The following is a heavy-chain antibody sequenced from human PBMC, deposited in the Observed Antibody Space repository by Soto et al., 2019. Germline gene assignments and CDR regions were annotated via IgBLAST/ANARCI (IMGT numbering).Heavy chain of an antibody. V-gene: IGHV3-53*02. CDR2: IYSGGST. CDR1: GLSVSSSD. CDR3: STSSRNEYHFAMDA. Sequence: EVHLVETGGGLIQPGGSLRLSCAASGLSVSSSDMSWVRQASGKGLEWVSVIYSGGSTHDADSVKGRFTISRDNSKNTVHLQMNSLGVDDTAVYFCSTSSRNEYHFAMDAWGQGTTVIVSS. J-gene: IGHJ6*02. D-gene: IGHD6-6*01.